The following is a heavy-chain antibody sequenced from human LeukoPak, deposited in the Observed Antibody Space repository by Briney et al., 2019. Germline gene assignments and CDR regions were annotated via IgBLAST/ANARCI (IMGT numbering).Heavy chain of an antibody. CDR3: AKKLIGNVDYFDY. CDR2: ISYDGSRK. Sequence: GGSPRLSCAASGFIFSTYGMHWVRQAPGKGLEWVAYISYDGSRKNYADSVKGRFTISRDNSKNTLFLQMSSLKVEDTAVYYCAKKLIGNVDYFDYWGQGTLVTVSS. V-gene: IGHV3-30*02. J-gene: IGHJ4*02. D-gene: IGHD3-22*01. CDR1: GFIFSTYG.